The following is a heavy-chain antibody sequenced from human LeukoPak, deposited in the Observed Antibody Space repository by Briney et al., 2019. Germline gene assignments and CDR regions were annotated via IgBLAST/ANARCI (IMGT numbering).Heavy chain of an antibody. V-gene: IGHV4-34*01. J-gene: IGHJ5*02. CDR3: ARLRMPRNWFDP. Sequence: SETLSLTCAVYGGSFSGHYCSWIRQSPGKGLEWIGEISHSGSTDYNPSLKSRVTISVDTSKNQFSLKVRSVTASDTAMYYCARLRMPRNWFDPWGQGTLVTVSS. CDR1: GGSFSGHY. D-gene: IGHD2-15*01. CDR2: ISHSGST.